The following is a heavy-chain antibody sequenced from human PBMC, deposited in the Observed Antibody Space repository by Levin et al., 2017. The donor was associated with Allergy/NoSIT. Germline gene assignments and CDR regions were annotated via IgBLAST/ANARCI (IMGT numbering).Heavy chain of an antibody. J-gene: IGHJ1*01. Sequence: PTGGSLRLSCAASGFTFSSYWMSWVRQAPGKGLEWVANIKQDGSEKYYVDSVKGRFTISRDNAKNSLYLQMNSLRAEDTAVYYCAEGYCSGGSCYSGFQHWGQGTLVTVSS. D-gene: IGHD2-15*01. V-gene: IGHV3-7*02. CDR2: IKQDGSEK. CDR1: GFTFSSYW. CDR3: AEGYCSGGSCYSGFQH.